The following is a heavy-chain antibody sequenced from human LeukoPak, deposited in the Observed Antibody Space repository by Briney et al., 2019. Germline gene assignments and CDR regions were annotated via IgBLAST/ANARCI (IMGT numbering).Heavy chain of an antibody. Sequence: PGGSLRLSCAASGFTFSTYGMHWVRQAPGKGLEWVAIISSDGDDKHSADSVKGRFTISRDNSKNTLYLQMSSLRPEDTALYYCAKDRSSSWAFDNWGQGTLVTVSS. V-gene: IGHV3-30*18. D-gene: IGHD6-13*01. J-gene: IGHJ4*02. CDR3: AKDRSSSWAFDN. CDR1: GFTFSTYG. CDR2: ISSDGDDK.